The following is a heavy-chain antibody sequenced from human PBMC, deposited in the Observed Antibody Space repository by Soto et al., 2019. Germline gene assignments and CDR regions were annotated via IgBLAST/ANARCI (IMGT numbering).Heavy chain of an antibody. CDR2: ISAYNGNT. CDR3: AMETTSYHGYCSSTICYGNWFDP. CDR1: GYTFTSYG. Sequence: QVQLVQSGAEVKKPGASVKVSCKASGYTFTSYGISWVRQAPGQGLEWMGWISAYNGNTNYAQKLQGRVTMTTDTSTSTAYMELRSLRSDDTAVYYCAMETTSYHGYCSSTICYGNWFDPWGQGTLVTVSS. J-gene: IGHJ5*02. V-gene: IGHV1-18*01. D-gene: IGHD2-2*03.